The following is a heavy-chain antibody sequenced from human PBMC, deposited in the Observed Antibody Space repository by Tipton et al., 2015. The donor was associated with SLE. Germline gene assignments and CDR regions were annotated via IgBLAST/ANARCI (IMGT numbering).Heavy chain of an antibody. Sequence: SLRLSCAASGFTVSDNYMSWVRQAPGKGLEWVSVIYSGVRTFYAASVKGRFTISRDNLKNTLFLQMNSLRPEDSALYYCARIAVTAPRYFDYWGQGTLVTVSS. CDR1: GFTVSDNY. D-gene: IGHD2-21*02. J-gene: IGHJ4*02. V-gene: IGHV3-66*02. CDR2: IYSGVRT. CDR3: ARIAVTAPRYFDY.